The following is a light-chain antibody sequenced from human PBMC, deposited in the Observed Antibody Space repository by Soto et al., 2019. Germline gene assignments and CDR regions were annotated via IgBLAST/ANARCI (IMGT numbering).Light chain of an antibody. CDR2: DVS. CDR3: SSYTSSSTLRV. CDR1: SSDVGGYNY. Sequence: QSALTQPASVSGSPGQSITISCTGTSSDVGGYNYVSWYQQHPGKVPKLMIYDVSNRPSGVSNRFSGSKSGNTASLTISGLQAEDEADYYCSSYTSSSTLRVFGGGTKVTVL. V-gene: IGLV2-14*01. J-gene: IGLJ2*01.